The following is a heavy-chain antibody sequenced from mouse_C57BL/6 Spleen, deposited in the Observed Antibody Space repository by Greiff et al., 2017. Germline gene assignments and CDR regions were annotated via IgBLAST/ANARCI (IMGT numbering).Heavy chain of an antibody. CDR1: GYAFSSSW. D-gene: IGHD2-4*01. V-gene: IGHV1-82*01. J-gene: IGHJ4*01. Sequence: QVQLKQSGPELVKPGASVKISCKASGYAFSSSWMNWVKQRPGKGLEWIGRIYPGDGDTNYNGKFKGKATLTADKSSSTAYMQLSSLTSEESAVYFCAKYDDDVTDYYAMDYWGQGTSVTVSS. CDR2: IYPGDGDT. CDR3: AKYDDDVTDYYAMDY.